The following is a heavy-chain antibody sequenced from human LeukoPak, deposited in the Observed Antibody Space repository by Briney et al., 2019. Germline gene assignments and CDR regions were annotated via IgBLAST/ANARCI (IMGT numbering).Heavy chain of an antibody. CDR2: VKSKTDGGTT. CDR1: GFTFSNAW. V-gene: IGHV3-15*01. J-gene: IGHJ5*02. Sequence: GGSLRLSCAASGFTFSNAWMSWVCQAPGKGLEWVGRVKSKTDGGTTDYAAPVKGRFTISRDDSKNTLYLQTNSLKTEDTAVYYCTTDGLAAADNNWFDPWGQGTLVTVSS. CDR3: TTDGLAAADNNWFDP. D-gene: IGHD6-13*01.